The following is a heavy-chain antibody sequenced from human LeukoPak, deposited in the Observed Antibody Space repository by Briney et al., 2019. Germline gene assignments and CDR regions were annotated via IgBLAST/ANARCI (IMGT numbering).Heavy chain of an antibody. CDR3: GRVRGGYYTDY. CDR2: ISSDGSST. V-gene: IGHV3-74*03. Sequence: GGSLRLSCAASGFIFSSYWMHWVRQAPGKGLVWVSRISSDGSSTTYTDSVKGRFTVSRDNAKNTLYLQVNSLRAEDTAVYYCGRVRGGYYTDYWGQGTLVTVSS. J-gene: IGHJ4*02. D-gene: IGHD3-3*01. CDR1: GFIFSSYW.